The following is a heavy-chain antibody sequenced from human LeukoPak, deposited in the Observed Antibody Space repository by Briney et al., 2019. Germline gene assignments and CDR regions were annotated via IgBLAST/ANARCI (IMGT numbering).Heavy chain of an antibody. D-gene: IGHD3-22*01. Sequence: GGSLRLSCAASGLTFSSHWMDWVRQAPGKGLEWVANIKQDGSESYYLDSVKGRFTISRDNAKSSLYLQMNSLRDEDTAVYYCARERDDSSGSFDYWGQGTLVTVSS. CDR2: IKQDGSES. J-gene: IGHJ4*02. CDR1: GLTFSSHW. V-gene: IGHV3-7*01. CDR3: ARERDDSSGSFDY.